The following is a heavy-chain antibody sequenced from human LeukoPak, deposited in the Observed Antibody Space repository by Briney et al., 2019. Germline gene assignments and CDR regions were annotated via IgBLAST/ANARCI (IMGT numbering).Heavy chain of an antibody. CDR2: ISTSGST. Sequence: SETLSLTCSVSGGSVSGYYWGWIRQPAGKGLEWIGRISTSGSTNYNPSLKSRVTISLDNSKNQSSLTLTSVTAADTAIYFCLMSVFGSTNPTRYYYYMDVWGKGATVTVSS. J-gene: IGHJ6*03. CDR3: LMSVFGSTNPTRYYYYMDV. D-gene: IGHD2-2*01. V-gene: IGHV4-4*07. CDR1: GGSVSGYY.